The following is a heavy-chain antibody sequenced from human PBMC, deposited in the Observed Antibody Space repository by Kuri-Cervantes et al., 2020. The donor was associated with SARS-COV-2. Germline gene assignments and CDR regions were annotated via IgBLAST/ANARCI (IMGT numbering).Heavy chain of an antibody. D-gene: IGHD4/OR15-4a*01. V-gene: IGHV4-59*01. CDR3: ARDPNANHNIWFDP. CDR2: IYYSGST. Sequence: SETLSLTCITSGFTFSDYYMSWIRQPPGKGLEWIGYIYYSGSTNYNPSLKSRVTISVDTSKNQFSLKLSSVTAADAAVYYCARDPNANHNIWFDPWGQGTLVTVSA. J-gene: IGHJ5*02. CDR1: GFTFSDYY.